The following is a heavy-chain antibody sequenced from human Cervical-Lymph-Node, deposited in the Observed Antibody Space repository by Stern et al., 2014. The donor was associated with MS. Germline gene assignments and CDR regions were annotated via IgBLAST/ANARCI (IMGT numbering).Heavy chain of an antibody. CDR1: GFTFSNYW. Sequence: EVQLVESGGGLVQPGGSLRLSCVVSGFTFSNYWMTWVRQAPGTGLEWVANTRQDGSEEYYVDSVKGRFTISRDNAKNSLYLQMNSLSAEDTAVYYCARVGAAAGYYFDFWGQGTLVTVSS. V-gene: IGHV3-7*01. CDR3: ARVGAAAGYYFDF. CDR2: TRQDGSEE. J-gene: IGHJ4*02. D-gene: IGHD6-13*01.